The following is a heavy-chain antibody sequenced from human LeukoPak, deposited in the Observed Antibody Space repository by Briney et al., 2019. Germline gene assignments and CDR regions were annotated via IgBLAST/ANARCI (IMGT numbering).Heavy chain of an antibody. J-gene: IGHJ6*02. D-gene: IGHD2-15*01. CDR2: IYPGDSDT. CDR3: ARHDYCSGGSCHGMDV. CDR1: GYSFTSYW. Sequence: GESLKISCKGSGYSFTSYWIGWVRQMPGKGLEWMGIIYPGDSDTRYSPSFQGQVTISADKSISTAYLQWSSLKASDTAMYYCARHDYCSGGSCHGMDVWGQGTTVTVSS. V-gene: IGHV5-51*01.